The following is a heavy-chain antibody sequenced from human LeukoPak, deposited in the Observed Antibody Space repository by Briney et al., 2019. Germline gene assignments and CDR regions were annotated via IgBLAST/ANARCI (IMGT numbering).Heavy chain of an antibody. V-gene: IGHV3-11*01. J-gene: IGHJ4*02. D-gene: IGHD3-22*01. CDR3: AKGSSGYFFDL. Sequence: GGSLRLSCAASGFTLSHYYMTWIRQAPGKGLEWLSCISSSGDTIYYADSVKGRFTVSRDNAENSLYLQMNSLRAEDTALYYSAKGSSGYFFDLWGQGTLVTVSS. CDR1: GFTLSHYY. CDR2: ISSSGDTI.